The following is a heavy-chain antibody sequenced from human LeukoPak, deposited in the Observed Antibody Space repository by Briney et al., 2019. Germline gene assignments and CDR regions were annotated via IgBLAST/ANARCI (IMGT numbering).Heavy chain of an antibody. D-gene: IGHD6-19*01. J-gene: IGHJ4*02. CDR3: AKDQLGSSGWGLDH. Sequence: ASVKVSCKASGYTLSGYYMHWVRQAPGQGLEWMGWINPKSGGTKYAQKFQGRVTMTRDTSISTAHMELSTLTSDDTAVYYCAKDQLGSSGWGLDHWGQGTLVTVSS. CDR1: GYTLSGYY. CDR2: INPKSGGT. V-gene: IGHV1-2*02.